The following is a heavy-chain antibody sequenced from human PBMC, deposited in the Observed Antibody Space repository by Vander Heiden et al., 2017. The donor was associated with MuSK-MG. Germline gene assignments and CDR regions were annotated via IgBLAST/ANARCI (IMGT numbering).Heavy chain of an antibody. CDR1: GFAFSSYA. CDR3: AKDCVGGDFDY. Sequence: EVQLLETAGGSVQPRGPLRLSWSASGFAFSSYAMSWVRQAPGKGLGWVSATSGSGGSTYYADTVKARFTISRDNSKNTLYLQMNSLRAEDTAVYCCAKDCVGGDFDYWGQGTLVTVSS. D-gene: IGHD3-10*01. CDR2: TSGSGGST. J-gene: IGHJ4*02. V-gene: IGHV3-23*01.